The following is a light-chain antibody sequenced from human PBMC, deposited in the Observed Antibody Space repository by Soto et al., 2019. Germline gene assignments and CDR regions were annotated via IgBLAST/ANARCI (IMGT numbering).Light chain of an antibody. CDR2: AAS. CDR1: QSISSY. Sequence: DIQVTQSPSSLSASVGDRVTITCRASQSISSYLNWYQQKPGKAPKLLIYAASSLQSGVPSRFSGSGSGTYFTLTISSLQPEDFATYYCQQSYITPPITFGQGTRLEIK. CDR3: QQSYITPPIT. J-gene: IGKJ5*01. V-gene: IGKV1-39*01.